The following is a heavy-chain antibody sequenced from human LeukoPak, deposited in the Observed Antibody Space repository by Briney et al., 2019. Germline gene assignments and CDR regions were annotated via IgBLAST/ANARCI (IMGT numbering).Heavy chain of an antibody. CDR1: GFTFSSYA. Sequence: PGRSLRLSCAASGFTFSSYAMHWVRQAPGKGLEWVAVISYDGSNKYYADSVKGRFTISRDNSKNTLYLQMNSLRAEDTAVYYCAKNGHCSSTSCYSYYYYYMDVWGKGTTVTVSS. D-gene: IGHD2-2*02. CDR2: ISYDGSNK. V-gene: IGHV3-30-3*02. J-gene: IGHJ6*03. CDR3: AKNGHCSSTSCYSYYYYYMDV.